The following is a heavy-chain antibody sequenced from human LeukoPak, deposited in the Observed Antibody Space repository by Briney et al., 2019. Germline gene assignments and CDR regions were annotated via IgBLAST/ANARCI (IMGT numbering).Heavy chain of an antibody. V-gene: IGHV4-59*08. CDR3: ARGPYSSYYYGMDV. CDR2: IYYSGST. D-gene: IGHD6-19*01. CDR1: GGSISSYY. J-gene: IGHJ6*02. Sequence: SETLSLTCTVSGGSISSYYWGWIRQPPGKGLEWIGYIYYSGSTNYSPSLKSRVTISVDTSKNQFSLKLSSVTAADTAVYYCARGPYSSYYYGMDVWGQGTTVTVSS.